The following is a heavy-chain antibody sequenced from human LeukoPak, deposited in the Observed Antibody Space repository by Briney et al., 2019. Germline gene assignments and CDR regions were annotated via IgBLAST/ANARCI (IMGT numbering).Heavy chain of an antibody. CDR3: AREGVGVIIFGVTKNYYYYMDV. CDR2: IRGRDNT. V-gene: IGHV3-53*01. CDR1: GFTFSSYS. D-gene: IGHD3-3*02. J-gene: IGHJ6*03. Sequence: GGSLRLSCAASGFTFSSYSMNWVRQAPGGGLEWVSSIRGRDNTYYADSVKGRFTMSRDTSKNTLDLQMDSLGADDTAVYYCAREGVGVIIFGVTKNYYYYMDVWGKGTTVTVS.